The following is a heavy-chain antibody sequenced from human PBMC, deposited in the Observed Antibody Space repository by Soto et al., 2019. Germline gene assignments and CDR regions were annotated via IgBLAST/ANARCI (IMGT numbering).Heavy chain of an antibody. CDR2: ISGSGGTT. D-gene: IGHD3-3*01. V-gene: IGHV3-23*01. CDR3: ASTPYDFWSSGQYFFDH. Sequence: EVLLLDSGGGLVQPGGSLRLSCAASGFTFSSHAMSWVRQAPGKGLECVSGISGSGGTTFYADSVKGRFTISRDNSKKTLFLQMSSLRAEDTAIYFCASTPYDFWSSGQYFFDHWGQGTLVTVSS. J-gene: IGHJ4*02. CDR1: GFTFSSHA.